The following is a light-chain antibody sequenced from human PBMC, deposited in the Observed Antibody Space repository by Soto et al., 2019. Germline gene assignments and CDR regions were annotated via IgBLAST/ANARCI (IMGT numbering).Light chain of an antibody. V-gene: IGKV1-39*01. CDR1: QSISTY. CDR3: QQSYTTLFT. Sequence: DIQMAQSPSSLSASVGDRVIITCRASQSISTYVNWYQQRPGTAPKLLIYGASTLQSGVPSRFSGSGSGTDFSLTNTSLQPEDFATYFCQQSYTTLFTFGQGTRLEIK. CDR2: GAS. J-gene: IGKJ5*01.